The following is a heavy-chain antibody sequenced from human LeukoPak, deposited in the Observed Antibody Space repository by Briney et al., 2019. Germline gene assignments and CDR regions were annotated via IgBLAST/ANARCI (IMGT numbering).Heavy chain of an antibody. Sequence: ASVKVSCKASGYTFTSYYMHWVRQAPGQGLEWMGWINPNSGGTNYAQKFQGRVTMTRDTSISTAYMELSRLRSDDTAVYYCARDPRHGSGSYFQRYYYYMDVWGKGTTVTISS. V-gene: IGHV1-2*02. J-gene: IGHJ6*03. D-gene: IGHD3-10*01. CDR1: GYTFTSYY. CDR3: ARDPRHGSGSYFQRYYYYMDV. CDR2: INPNSGGT.